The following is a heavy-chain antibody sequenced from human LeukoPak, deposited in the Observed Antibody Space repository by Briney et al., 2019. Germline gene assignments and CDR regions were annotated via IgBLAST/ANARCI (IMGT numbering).Heavy chain of an antibody. CDR3: AKVSKRFWSGYYLFDY. V-gene: IGHV3-23*01. Sequence: GGSLRLSCAASGLTFSSYAMSWVRQAPGKGLEWVSTISGSGGITYYADSVKGRFTISRDNSKNTLYLQMNSLRAEDTAVYYCAKVSKRFWSGYYLFDYWGQGTLVTVSS. CDR2: ISGSGGIT. D-gene: IGHD3-3*01. CDR1: GLTFSSYA. J-gene: IGHJ4*02.